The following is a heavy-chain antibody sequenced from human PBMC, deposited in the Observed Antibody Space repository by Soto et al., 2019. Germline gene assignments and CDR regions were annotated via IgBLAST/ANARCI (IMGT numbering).Heavy chain of an antibody. CDR1: GGSISSSSYY. J-gene: IGHJ5*02. Sequence: SETLSLTCTVSGGSISSSSYYWGWIRQPPGKGLEWIGSIYYSGSTYYNPSLKSRVTISVDTSKNQFSLKLSSVTAADTAVYYCATFQTMRRIQLWLLNWFDPWGQGTLVTVSS. V-gene: IGHV4-39*01. D-gene: IGHD5-18*01. CDR2: IYYSGST. CDR3: ATFQTMRRIQLWLLNWFDP.